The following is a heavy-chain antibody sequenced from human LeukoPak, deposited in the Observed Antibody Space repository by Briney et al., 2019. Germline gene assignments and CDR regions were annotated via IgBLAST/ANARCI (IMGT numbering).Heavy chain of an antibody. CDR2: MSFSGSA. J-gene: IGHJ5*02. D-gene: IGHD3-9*01. CDR1: GVSMNNNY. CDR3: ARGDDLLTGSYDWFNP. Sequence: SETLSLTCAVSGVSMNNNYWAWIRQSPGGKLEWIGYMSFSGSATYNPSLNSRVSISVDSSKNQFSLDLTSLTAADTVVYYCARGDDLLTGSYDWFNPWGQGTLVIVSS. V-gene: IGHV4-4*09.